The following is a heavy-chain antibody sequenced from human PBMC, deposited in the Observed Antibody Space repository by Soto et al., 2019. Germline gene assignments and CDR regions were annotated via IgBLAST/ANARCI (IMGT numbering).Heavy chain of an antibody. CDR2: ISAYNGNT. D-gene: IGHD4-17*01. J-gene: IGHJ6*02. CDR1: GYTFTSYG. Sequence: QVQLVQSGAEVKKPGASVKVSCKASGYTFTSYGISWVRQAPGQGLEWLGWISAYNGNTNYAQKLQGRVTMTTDTSTSTAYMELRSRRSDDTAVYYCARDQAEAQTTVTTTFYYYYYGMDVWGQGTTVTVSS. CDR3: ARDQAEAQTTVTTTFYYYYYGMDV. V-gene: IGHV1-18*01.